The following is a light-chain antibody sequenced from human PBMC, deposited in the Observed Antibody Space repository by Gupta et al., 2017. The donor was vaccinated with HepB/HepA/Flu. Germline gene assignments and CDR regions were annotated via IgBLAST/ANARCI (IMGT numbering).Light chain of an antibody. Sequence: DIQMTQSPSSLSASVGDRVTITCRASQSISSYLNWYQQKPGKAPKLLIYDASSLQSGVPSRFSGSGSGTDFTLTISSRQPEDFATYYCQQSYSTPYTFGGGTKVEIK. CDR3: QQSYSTPYT. CDR2: DAS. CDR1: QSISSY. J-gene: IGKJ4*01. V-gene: IGKV1-39*01.